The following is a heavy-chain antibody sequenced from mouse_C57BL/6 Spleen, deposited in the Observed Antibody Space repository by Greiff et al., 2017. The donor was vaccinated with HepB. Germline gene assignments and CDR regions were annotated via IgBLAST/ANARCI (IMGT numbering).Heavy chain of an antibody. J-gene: IGHJ2*01. CDR2: IDPETGGT. V-gene: IGHV1-15*01. CDR3: TRNGLTLPPDY. CDR1: GYTFTDYE. Sequence: VQLQQSGAELVRPGASVTLSCKASGYTFTDYEMHWVKQTPVHGLEWIGAIDPETGGTAYNQKFKGKAILTADKSSSTAYMELRSLTSEDSAVYYCTRNGLTLPPDYWGQGTTLTVSS. D-gene: IGHD3-1*01.